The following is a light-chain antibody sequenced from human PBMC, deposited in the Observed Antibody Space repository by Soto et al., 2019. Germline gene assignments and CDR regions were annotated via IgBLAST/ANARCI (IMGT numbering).Light chain of an antibody. Sequence: QSVLTQPPSLSATPGQRVNISCSGSFSNIGDNAVNWYQQLPGAAPKLLIYLNDQRPSGVPDRFAGSKSGTSAFLAISGLQSEDEADYYCAAWDDSPNALFGTGTKLTVL. CDR3: AAWDDSPNAL. J-gene: IGLJ1*01. CDR1: FSNIGDNA. V-gene: IGLV1-44*01. CDR2: LND.